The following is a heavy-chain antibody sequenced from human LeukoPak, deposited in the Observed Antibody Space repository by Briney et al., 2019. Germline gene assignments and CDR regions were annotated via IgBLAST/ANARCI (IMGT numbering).Heavy chain of an antibody. CDR3: AKGVYGAFDI. CDR2: IRYDGSNK. D-gene: IGHD2-8*01. CDR1: GFTFSSYG. J-gene: IGHJ3*02. Sequence: PGGSLRPSCAASGFTFSSYGMHWVRQAPGKGLEWVAFIRYDGSNKYYADSVKGRFTISGDNSKNTLYLQMNSLRAEDTAVYYCAKGVYGAFDIWGQGTMVTVSS. V-gene: IGHV3-30*02.